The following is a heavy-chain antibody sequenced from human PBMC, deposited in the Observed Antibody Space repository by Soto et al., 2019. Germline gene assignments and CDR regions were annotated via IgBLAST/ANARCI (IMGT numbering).Heavy chain of an antibody. D-gene: IGHD3-10*01. Sequence: QVQLVQSGAEVKKPGSSVKVSCKASGGTFSSYAINWVRQAPGQGLEWMGGIIRIFGTPDYAQSFKGRVTITADESTSTAYMELSSLSSEDTAVYYCARQGSNEYYYYGMDVWGQGTTVTVSS. J-gene: IGHJ6*02. CDR2: IIRIFGTP. V-gene: IGHV1-69*12. CDR3: ARQGSNEYYYYGMDV. CDR1: GGTFSSYA.